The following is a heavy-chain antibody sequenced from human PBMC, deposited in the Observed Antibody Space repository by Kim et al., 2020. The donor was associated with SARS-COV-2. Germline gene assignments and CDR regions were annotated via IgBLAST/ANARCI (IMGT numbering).Heavy chain of an antibody. CDR3: PRAPWIQLWFDY. Sequence: GGSLRLSCAASGFTFSSYAMHWVRQAPGKGLEWVAVISYDGSNKYYADSVKGRFTISRDNSKNTLYLQMNSLRAEDTAVYYCPRAPWIQLWFDYWGQGTL. CDR2: ISYDGSNK. J-gene: IGHJ4*02. V-gene: IGHV3-30*14. CDR1: GFTFSSYA. D-gene: IGHD5-18*01.